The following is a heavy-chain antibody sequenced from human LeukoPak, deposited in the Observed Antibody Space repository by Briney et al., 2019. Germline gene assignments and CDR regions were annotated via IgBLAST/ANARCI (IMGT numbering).Heavy chain of an antibody. Sequence: ASVKVSCKASGYTFTSYDINWVRQATGQGLEWMGWMNPNSGNTGYAQKFQGRVTMTRNTSISTAYMELSSLRSEDTAVYYCARGYCSSTSCYLYYYYMDVWAKGPRSPSP. J-gene: IGHJ6*03. V-gene: IGHV1-8*01. CDR1: GYTFTSYD. CDR3: ARGYCSSTSCYLYYYYMDV. CDR2: MNPNSGNT. D-gene: IGHD2-2*01.